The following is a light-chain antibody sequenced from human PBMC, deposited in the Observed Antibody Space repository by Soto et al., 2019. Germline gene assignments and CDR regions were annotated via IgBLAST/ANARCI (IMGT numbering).Light chain of an antibody. Sequence: EIVLTQSPSTLSLSPGERATLSCRASQSVSSSYLAWYQHKPGQAPRLLIYGASSRATGIPDRFSGSGSGTDFTLTISRLEPEDFAVYYCQQYGSAPQTLGQGTKVDI. CDR3: QQYGSAPQT. J-gene: IGKJ1*01. V-gene: IGKV3-20*01. CDR2: GAS. CDR1: QSVSSSY.